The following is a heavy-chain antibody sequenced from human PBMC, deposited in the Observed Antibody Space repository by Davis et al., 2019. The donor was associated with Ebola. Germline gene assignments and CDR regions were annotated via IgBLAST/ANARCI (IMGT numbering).Heavy chain of an antibody. Sequence: ASVKVSCKASGYTFTGYYMHWVRQAPGQGLEWMGRINPNSGGTNYAQKFQGRVTMTRDTSISTAYMELSRLRSDDTAVYYCARMLGYCSGGSCYTSGWFDPWGQGTLVTVSS. J-gene: IGHJ5*02. CDR1: GYTFTGYY. D-gene: IGHD2-15*01. CDR2: INPNSGGT. V-gene: IGHV1-2*06. CDR3: ARMLGYCSGGSCYTSGWFDP.